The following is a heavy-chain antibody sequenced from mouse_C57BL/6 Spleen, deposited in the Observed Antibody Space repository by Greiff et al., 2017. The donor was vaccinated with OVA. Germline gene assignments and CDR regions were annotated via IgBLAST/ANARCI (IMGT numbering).Heavy chain of an antibody. CDR1: GYTFTSYW. V-gene: IGHV1-72*01. J-gene: IGHJ1*03. CDR2: IDPNSGGT. Sequence: QVQLKQPGAELVKPGASVKLSCKASGYTFTSYWMHWVKQRPGRGLEWIGRIDPNSGGTKYNEKFKSKATLTVDKPSSTAYMQLSSLTSEDSAVYYCARVGSRDWYFDVWGTGTTVTVSS. D-gene: IGHD1-1*01. CDR3: ARVGSRDWYFDV.